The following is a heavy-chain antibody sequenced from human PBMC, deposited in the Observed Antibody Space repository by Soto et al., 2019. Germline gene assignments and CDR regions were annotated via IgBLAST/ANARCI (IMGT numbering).Heavy chain of an antibody. V-gene: IGHV1-69*06. J-gene: IGHJ6*02. CDR3: TGYCSSTSCYTSYYYGMDV. D-gene: IGHD2-2*02. Sequence: QVQLVQSGAEVKKPGSSVKVSCKASGGTFSSYAISWVRQAPGQGLEWMGGIIPIFGTANYAQKFQGRVTITADKSTSTAYMELSSLRSEDTAVYYCTGYCSSTSCYTSYYYGMDVWGQGTTVTGSS. CDR1: GGTFSSYA. CDR2: IIPIFGTA.